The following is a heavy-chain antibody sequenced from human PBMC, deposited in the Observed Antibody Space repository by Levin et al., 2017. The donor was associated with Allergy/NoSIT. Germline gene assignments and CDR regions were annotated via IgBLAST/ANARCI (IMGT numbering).Heavy chain of an antibody. Sequence: GGSLRLSCTGSGFTFGDYAMSWVRQAPGKGLEWVGFIRNKAHGGTTEYAASVKGRLTISRDDSKSITYLQMNSRKTEDTAVYFCARGGPPNYDYNWGSYRDGYFDYWGQGTLVTVSS. CDR3: ARGGPPNYDYNWGSYRDGYFDY. D-gene: IGHD3-16*02. V-gene: IGHV3-49*04. CDR1: GFTFGDYA. CDR2: IRNKAHGGTT. J-gene: IGHJ4*02.